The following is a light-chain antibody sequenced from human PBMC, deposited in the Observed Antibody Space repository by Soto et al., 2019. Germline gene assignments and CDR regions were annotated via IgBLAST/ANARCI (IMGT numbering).Light chain of an antibody. CDR2: VAS. CDR3: EQAASFPLA. J-gene: IGKJ3*01. Sequence: DIQLTQSPSSVSASVGDRVTITCRASQDIGTWLAWYQQKPGKAPKLLIYVASNLQSGVPSRISGAGSGTDFNLSMTSVQPEDYVTYHCEQAASFPLAFRPGTKV. V-gene: IGKV1-12*01. CDR1: QDIGTW.